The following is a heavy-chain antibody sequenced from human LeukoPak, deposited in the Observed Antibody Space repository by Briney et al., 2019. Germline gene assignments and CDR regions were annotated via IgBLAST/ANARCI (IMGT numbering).Heavy chain of an antibody. D-gene: IGHD2-21*02. J-gene: IGHJ4*02. V-gene: IGHV4-39*01. Sequence: SETLSLTCTVSGGSIISSTYYWGWIRQPPGKGLEWIGNIFYSGNTYYNPSLKSRVTISVDTSKNQFSLKLSSVTAADTAVYYCARHIVVVTAIPSAEDYFDYWGQGTLVTVSS. CDR1: GGSIISSTYY. CDR3: ARHIVVVTAIPSAEDYFDY. CDR2: IFYSGNT.